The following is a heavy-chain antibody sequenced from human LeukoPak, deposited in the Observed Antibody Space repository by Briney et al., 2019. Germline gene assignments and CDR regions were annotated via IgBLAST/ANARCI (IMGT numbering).Heavy chain of an antibody. CDR1: GGSISSYY. Sequence: SETLSLTCTVSGGSISSYYWSWIRQHPGKGLEWIGYIYYSGSTYYNPSLKSRVTISVDTSKNQFSLKLSSVTAADTAVYYCARFHDSSGYYYLYAFDIWGQGTMVTVSS. J-gene: IGHJ3*02. CDR2: IYYSGST. CDR3: ARFHDSSGYYYLYAFDI. D-gene: IGHD3-22*01. V-gene: IGHV4-59*06.